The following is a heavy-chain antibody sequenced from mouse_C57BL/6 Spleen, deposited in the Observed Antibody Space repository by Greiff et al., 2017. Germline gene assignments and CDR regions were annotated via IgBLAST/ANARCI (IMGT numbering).Heavy chain of an antibody. CDR1: GYTFTEYT. CDR2: FYPGSGSI. J-gene: IGHJ4*01. D-gene: IGHD3-2*01. Sequence: VQGVESGAELAKPGASVKLSCKASGYTFTEYTIHWVKQRSGQGLEWIGWFYPGSGSIKYNEKFKDKATLTADKSSSTVYMELSRLTSEDSAVYFCARHAQTAGAMDYWGQGTSVTVSS. CDR3: ARHAQTAGAMDY. V-gene: IGHV1-62-2*01.